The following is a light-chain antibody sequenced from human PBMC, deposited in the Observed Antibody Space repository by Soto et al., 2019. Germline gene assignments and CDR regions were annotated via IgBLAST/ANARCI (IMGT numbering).Light chain of an antibody. J-gene: IGKJ1*01. Sequence: EIVLTQSPGTLSLSPGERATLSCRASQSFSSSYLAWYQQKPGQAPSLLFYGASSSATGIPDTLSGSASGTVLIRASSRPEPEAFAGFYCQHYGYSPPWTFGQGNKVEI. V-gene: IGKV3-20*01. CDR1: QSFSSSY. CDR2: GAS. CDR3: QHYGYSPPWT.